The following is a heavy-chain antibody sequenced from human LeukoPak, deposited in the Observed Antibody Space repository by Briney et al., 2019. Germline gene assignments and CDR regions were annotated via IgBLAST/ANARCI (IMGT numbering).Heavy chain of an antibody. Sequence: SETLSLTCAVSGGSISSSNWWSWVRQPPGKGLEWIGEIYHSGSTNYNQSLKSRVTISVDKSKNQFSLKLSSVTAADTAVYYCASSYYGSGSLAIWGQGTMVTVSP. V-gene: IGHV4-4*02. CDR1: GGSISSSNW. D-gene: IGHD3-10*01. CDR2: IYHSGST. CDR3: ASSYYGSGSLAI. J-gene: IGHJ3*02.